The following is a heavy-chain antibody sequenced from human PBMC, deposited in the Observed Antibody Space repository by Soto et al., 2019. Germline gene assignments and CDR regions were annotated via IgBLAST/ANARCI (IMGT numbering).Heavy chain of an antibody. D-gene: IGHD6-6*01. V-gene: IGHV4-4*02. J-gene: IGHJ5*02. CDR3: TRGYVSSSRRFDP. Sequence: QVQLQESGPGLVKPSGTLSLTCAVSGGSISSSNWWTWVRQTPGKGLEWIGEIYHTGSTNSNPSLKSRVTISVDKSKNQFSLNLTSVTAAVTAVYYCTRGYVSSSRRFDPWGQGTLVTVSS. CDR1: GGSISSSNW. CDR2: IYHTGST.